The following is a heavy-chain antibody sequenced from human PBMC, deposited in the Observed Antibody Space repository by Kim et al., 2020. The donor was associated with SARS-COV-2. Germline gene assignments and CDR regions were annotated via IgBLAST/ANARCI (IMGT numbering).Heavy chain of an antibody. V-gene: IGHV3-7*01. Sequence: GGSLRLSCAASGFSFSTYWMTWVRQAPGKGLEWVANINQDGSQKSYADSVKGRFTISRDNAKNSLYLQINSLTAEDTALYYCARPRGSEWYACYDVWGQGTVVTVSS. D-gene: IGHD6-19*01. J-gene: IGHJ3*01. CDR2: INQDGSQK. CDR3: ARPRGSEWYACYDV. CDR1: GFSFSTYW.